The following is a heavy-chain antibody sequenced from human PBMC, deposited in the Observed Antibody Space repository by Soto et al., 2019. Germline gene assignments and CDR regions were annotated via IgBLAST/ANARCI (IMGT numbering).Heavy chain of an antibody. CDR2: ISSSSSTI. Sequence: GGSLRLSCAASGFTFSSYSMNWVRQAPGKGLEWVSYISSSSSTIYYADSVKGRFTISRDNAKNSLYLQMNSLRAEDTAVYYCARDGFSYDILTGYSAHWYFDLWGRGTLVTVSS. V-gene: IGHV3-48*01. D-gene: IGHD3-9*01. J-gene: IGHJ2*01. CDR1: GFTFSSYS. CDR3: ARDGFSYDILTGYSAHWYFDL.